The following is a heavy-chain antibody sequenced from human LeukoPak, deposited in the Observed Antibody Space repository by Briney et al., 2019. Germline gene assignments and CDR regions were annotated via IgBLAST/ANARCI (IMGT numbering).Heavy chain of an antibody. Sequence: ASVKVSCKASGYTFTGYYIHWVRQAPGQGLEWMGWISPYSGDTKYAQKFQGRVTMIKDTSITTAYMELGGLISDDTAVYYCARVDIAAAGASDYWGQGTLVTVSS. CDR1: GYTFTGYY. CDR3: ARVDIAAAGASDY. V-gene: IGHV1-2*02. J-gene: IGHJ4*02. D-gene: IGHD6-13*01. CDR2: ISPYSGDT.